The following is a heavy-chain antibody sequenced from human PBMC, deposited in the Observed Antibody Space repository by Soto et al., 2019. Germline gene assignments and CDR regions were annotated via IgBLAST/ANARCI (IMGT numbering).Heavy chain of an antibody. J-gene: IGHJ4*02. V-gene: IGHV1-69*13. CDR1: GGTFSSYA. D-gene: IGHD7-27*01. CDR2: IIPIFGTA. CDR3: ASGRTWGYYFDY. Sequence: ASVKVSCKASGGTFSSYAISWVRQAPGQGLEWMGGIIPIFGTANYAQKFQGRVTITADESTSTAYMELSSLRSEDTAVYYCASGRTWGYYFDYWGQGTLVTVSS.